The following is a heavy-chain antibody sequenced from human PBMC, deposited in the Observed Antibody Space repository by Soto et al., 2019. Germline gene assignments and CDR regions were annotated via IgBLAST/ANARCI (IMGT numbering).Heavy chain of an antibody. CDR2: INAGNGNT. D-gene: IGHD3-3*01. J-gene: IGHJ5*02. V-gene: IGHV1-3*01. CDR3: AREGIITIFGVALKNWFDP. CDR1: GYTFTSYA. Sequence: ASMKVSCKASGYTFTSYAMHWVRQAPGQRLEWMGWINAGNGNTKYSQKFQGRVTITRDTSASTAYMELNSLRAEDTAVYYCAREGIITIFGVALKNWFDPWGQGTLVTVSS.